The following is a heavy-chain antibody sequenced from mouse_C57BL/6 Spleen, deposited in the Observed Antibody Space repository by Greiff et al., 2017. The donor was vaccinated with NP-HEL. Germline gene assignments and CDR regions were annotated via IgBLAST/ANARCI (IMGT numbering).Heavy chain of an antibody. Sequence: VMLVESGPGLVQPSQSLSITCTVSGFSLTSYGVHWVRQSPGKGLEWLGVIWSGGSTDYNAAFISRLSISKDNSKSQVFFKMNSLQADDTAIYYCARKYYYGSSSDYYAMDYWGQGTSVTVSS. CDR3: ARKYYYGSSSDYYAMDY. V-gene: IGHV2-2*01. CDR2: IWSGGST. J-gene: IGHJ4*01. D-gene: IGHD1-1*01. CDR1: GFSLTSYG.